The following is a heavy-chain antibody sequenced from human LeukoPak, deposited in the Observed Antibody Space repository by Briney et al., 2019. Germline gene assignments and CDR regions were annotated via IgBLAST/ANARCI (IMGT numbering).Heavy chain of an antibody. CDR1: GFTFSSYS. D-gene: IGHD6-19*01. CDR3: ARDPRVAGTYDAFDI. Sequence: PGGSLRLSCAASGFTFSSYSMIWVRQAPGKGLEWVSSISSSSSYIYYADSVKGRFTISRDNAKNSLYLQMNSLRAEDTAVYYCARDPRVAGTYDAFDIWGQGTMVTVSS. V-gene: IGHV3-21*01. CDR2: ISSSSSYI. J-gene: IGHJ3*02.